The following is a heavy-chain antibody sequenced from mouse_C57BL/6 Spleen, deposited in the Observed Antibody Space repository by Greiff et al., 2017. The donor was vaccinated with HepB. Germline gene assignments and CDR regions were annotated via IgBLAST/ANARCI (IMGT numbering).Heavy chain of an antibody. CDR3: ARDAGDGPWFAY. J-gene: IGHJ3*01. D-gene: IGHD2-3*01. Sequence: EVMLVESGGGLVQSGRSLRLSCATSGFTFSDFYMEWVRQAPGKGLEWIAASRNKANDYTSEYSASVKGRFIVSRDTSQSILYLQMNALRAEDTAIYYWARDAGDGPWFAYWGQETLVTVAA. CDR1: GFTFSDFY. CDR2: SRNKANDYTS. V-gene: IGHV7-1*01.